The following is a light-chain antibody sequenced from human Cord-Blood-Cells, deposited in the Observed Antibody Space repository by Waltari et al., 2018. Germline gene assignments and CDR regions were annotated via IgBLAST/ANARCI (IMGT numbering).Light chain of an antibody. J-gene: IGLJ2*01. CDR2: DVS. CDR3: SSYTSSSTV. V-gene: IGLV2-14*01. Sequence: QSALTQPASVSGSPGQSITISCNGTSSDVDGYNTVSWYQQHTGKAPNIIIYDVSHRPLGVSIRFSGSKSATTASLTISGPEAEAEADYYCSSYTSSSTVFGGGTKLTVL. CDR1: SSDVDGYNT.